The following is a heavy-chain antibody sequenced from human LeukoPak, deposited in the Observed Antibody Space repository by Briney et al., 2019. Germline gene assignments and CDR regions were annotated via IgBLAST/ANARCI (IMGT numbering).Heavy chain of an antibody. CDR1: GGSFSGYY. CDR3: ARAKYRYSYGTSAFDI. CDR2: INHSGST. D-gene: IGHD5-18*01. J-gene: IGHJ3*02. Sequence: PSETLSLTCAVYGGSFSGYYWSWIRQPPGKGLEWIGEINHSGSTNYNPSLKSRVTISVDTSKNQFSLKLSSVTAADTAVYYCARAKYRYSYGTSAFDIWGQGTMVTVSS. V-gene: IGHV4-34*01.